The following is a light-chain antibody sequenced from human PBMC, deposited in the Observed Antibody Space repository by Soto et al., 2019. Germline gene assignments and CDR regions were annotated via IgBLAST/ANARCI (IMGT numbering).Light chain of an antibody. CDR1: SSDVGGYNY. Sequence: QSALTQPASASGSPGQSITISCTGTSSDVGGYNYDSWYQQHPGTAPKLMIYDVSSRPSVVSSRFSGSNSGNTASLTISGLQAEDDADYCCSSYTSSSTVVFGGGTKLTVL. J-gene: IGLJ2*01. CDR2: DVS. V-gene: IGLV2-14*01. CDR3: SSYTSSSTVV.